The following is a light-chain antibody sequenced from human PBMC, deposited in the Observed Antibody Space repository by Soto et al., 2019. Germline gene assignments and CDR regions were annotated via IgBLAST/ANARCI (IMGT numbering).Light chain of an antibody. CDR2: DDS. J-gene: IGLJ1*01. CDR1: SIRSES. CDR3: QVWDSGSDHYV. Sequence: SYELTQPPSVSVAPGQTARITCGGNSIRSESVHWYQQKPGQAPVLVVYDDSDRPSGIPERFAGSNSGKTATLTISRVEDGDEADYYCQVWDSGSDHYVFGTGTKLTVL. V-gene: IGLV3-21*02.